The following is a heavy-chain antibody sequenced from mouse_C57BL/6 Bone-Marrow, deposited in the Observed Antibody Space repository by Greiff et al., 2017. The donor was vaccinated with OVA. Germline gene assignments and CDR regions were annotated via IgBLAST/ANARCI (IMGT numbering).Heavy chain of an antibody. D-gene: IGHD1-1*01. CDR1: GYTFTSYD. CDR2: IYPRAGST. V-gene: IGHV1-85*01. CDR3: TKQGDTTVVDFDY. J-gene: IGHJ2*01. Sequence: VQLQQSGPELVKPGASVKLSCKASGYTFTSYDINWVKQRPGQGLEWIGWIYPRAGSTKYNEKFKGKATLPVDKSSSTAYMELHRLTSEDSAVYCCTKQGDTTVVDFDYWGQGTTLTVSS.